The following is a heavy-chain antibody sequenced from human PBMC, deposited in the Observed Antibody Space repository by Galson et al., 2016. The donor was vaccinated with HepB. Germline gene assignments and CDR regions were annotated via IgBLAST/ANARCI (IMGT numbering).Heavy chain of an antibody. Sequence: SVKVSCKASGYTFTAYYMHWVRQAPGQGLEWMGWMNPNSGDTHYAQNFQGRVTMIRDTSISTAYMELSSLRSDDTAVYYCAISYKATAIDYWYFGMDVWGKGTTVTVSS. CDR1: GYTFTAYY. CDR2: MNPNSGDT. V-gene: IGHV1-2*02. J-gene: IGHJ6*04. CDR3: AISYKATAIDYWYFGMDV. D-gene: IGHD2-21*02.